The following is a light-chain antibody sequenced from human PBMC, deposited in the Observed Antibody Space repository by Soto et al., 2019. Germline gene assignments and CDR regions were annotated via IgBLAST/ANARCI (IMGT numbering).Light chain of an antibody. CDR2: EVV. Sequence: LTQPPSASGSPGQSVAISCTGTRNDIGAYEFVSWYQHHPGKAPKLIIYEVVQRPSGVPDRFSGSKSGNTASLTVSGLQAADEADYYCKSYAGSNTYVFGTGTKVTVL. J-gene: IGLJ1*01. CDR1: RNDIGAYEF. CDR3: KSYAGSNTYV. V-gene: IGLV2-8*01.